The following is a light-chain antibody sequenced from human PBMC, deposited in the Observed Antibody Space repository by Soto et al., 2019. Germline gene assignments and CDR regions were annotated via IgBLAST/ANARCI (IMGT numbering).Light chain of an antibody. CDR2: DVT. J-gene: IGLJ1*01. CDR1: SSDIGAYNY. CDR3: CSYKSSSTLYV. Sequence: QSVLTQPASVSGSPGQSITISCTGTSSDIGAYNYVSWYQQHPGKAPKLIIYDVTNRPAGISSRFSASKSGNTASLTIPVLQAEDEADYYCCSYKSSSTLYVFGTGTKVTV. V-gene: IGLV2-14*03.